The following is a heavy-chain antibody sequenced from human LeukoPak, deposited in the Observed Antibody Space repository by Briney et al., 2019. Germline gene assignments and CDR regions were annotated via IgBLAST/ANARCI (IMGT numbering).Heavy chain of an antibody. D-gene: IGHD4-11*01. CDR3: ARLRSDDYRINY. V-gene: IGHV4-59*08. CDR1: GGSIGNYS. J-gene: IGHJ4*02. CDR2: IYYSGST. Sequence: SETLSLTCTVSGGSIGNYSWSWIRQPPGKGLEWIGYIYYSGSTNYNPSLKSRVTISVDTSKNQFSLKLSSVTAADTAVYYCARLRSDDYRINYWGQGTLVTVSS.